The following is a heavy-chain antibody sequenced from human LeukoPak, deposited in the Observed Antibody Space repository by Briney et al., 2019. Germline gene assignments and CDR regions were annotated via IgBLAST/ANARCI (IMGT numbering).Heavy chain of an antibody. V-gene: IGHV4-39*01. Sequence: SETLSFTCTVSGGSISSSSYYWGWIRQPPGKGLEWIGSIYYSGSTYYNPSLKSRVTISVDTSKNQFSLKLSSVTAADTAVYYCARLANLFDYWGQGTLVTVSS. CDR3: ARLANLFDY. J-gene: IGHJ4*02. CDR2: IYYSGST. CDR1: GGSISSSSYY.